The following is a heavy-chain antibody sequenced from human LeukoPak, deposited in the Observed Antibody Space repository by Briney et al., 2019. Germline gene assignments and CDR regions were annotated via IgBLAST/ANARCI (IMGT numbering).Heavy chain of an antibody. Sequence: GGSLRLSCAASGFTFSSYSMNWVRQAPGKGLEWVSSISSSSSYIYFADSVKGRFTISRDNAKNSLYLQMNSLRAEDTAVYYCARAKSTGIAAAGTGEDYWGQGTLVTVSS. CDR2: ISSSSSYI. CDR1: GFTFSSYS. V-gene: IGHV3-21*01. CDR3: ARAKSTGIAAAGTGEDY. J-gene: IGHJ4*02. D-gene: IGHD6-13*01.